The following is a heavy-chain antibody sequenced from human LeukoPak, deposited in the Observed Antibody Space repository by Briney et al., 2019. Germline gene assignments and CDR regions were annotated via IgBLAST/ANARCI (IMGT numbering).Heavy chain of an antibody. D-gene: IGHD6-19*01. Sequence: PSETLSLTCTVSGGSISSSSYYWGWIRQPPGKGLEWIGSIYYSGSTYYNPSLKSRVTISVDTSKNQFSLQLNSVTPEDTAVYYCARDHVAGMYNWFGPWGQGTLVTVSS. CDR3: ARDHVAGMYNWFGP. J-gene: IGHJ5*02. V-gene: IGHV4-39*02. CDR2: IYYSGST. CDR1: GGSISSSSYY.